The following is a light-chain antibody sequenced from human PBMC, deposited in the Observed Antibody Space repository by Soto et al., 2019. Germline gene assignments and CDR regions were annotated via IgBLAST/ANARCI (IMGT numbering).Light chain of an antibody. Sequence: QSVLTQPASVSGSPGRSITISCTGTSSDVGGYNYVSWYQHHPGKAPKLMIFDVSNRPSGVFNRFSGSKSGNTASLTISGLQPEDEADYYCSSYTTSNTRQIVFGTGTKVTVL. V-gene: IGLV2-14*03. CDR2: DVS. J-gene: IGLJ1*01. CDR1: SSDVGGYNY. CDR3: SSYTTSNTRQIV.